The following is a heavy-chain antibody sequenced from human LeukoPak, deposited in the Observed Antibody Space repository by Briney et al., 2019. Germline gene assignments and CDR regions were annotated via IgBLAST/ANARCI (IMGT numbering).Heavy chain of an antibody. D-gene: IGHD3-9*01. CDR3: AKSDWFDLLIYFDY. Sequence: GGSLRLSCAASGFTFSSYAMSWVRQAPGKGLEWVSAISGSGGSTYYADSVKGRFTISRDKSKNTLYLQMNSLRAEDTAVYYCAKSDWFDLLIYFDYWGQGALVTVSS. CDR2: ISGSGGST. V-gene: IGHV3-23*01. J-gene: IGHJ4*02. CDR1: GFTFSSYA.